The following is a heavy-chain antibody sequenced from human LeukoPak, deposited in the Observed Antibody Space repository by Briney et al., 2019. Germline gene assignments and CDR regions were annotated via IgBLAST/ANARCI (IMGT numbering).Heavy chain of an antibody. CDR2: IYYSGST. J-gene: IGHJ6*02. V-gene: IGHV4-31*11. Sequence: SETLSLTCAVYGGSFSGYYWSWIRQHPGKGLEWIGYIYYSGSTYYNPSLKSRVTISVDTSKNQFSLKLSSVTAADTAVYYCARDRTIVVVPAAIFYYYGMDVWGQGTTVTVSS. CDR3: ARDRTIVVVPAAIFYYYGMDV. D-gene: IGHD2-2*01. CDR1: GGSFSGYY.